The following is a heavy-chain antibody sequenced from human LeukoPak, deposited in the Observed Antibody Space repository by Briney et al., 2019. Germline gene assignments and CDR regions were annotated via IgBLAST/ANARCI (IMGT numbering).Heavy chain of an antibody. V-gene: IGHV4-39*01. J-gene: IGHJ5*02. Sequence: SETLSLTCTVSGVSISSTSYCWGWIRQPPGKGLEWIGSTYYSGRTYDDPSLKSRLTISVNTPNNQFSLKLSSVTAADTAVYYCAQSLGASTWFGNWFDPWGQGTLVTVSS. CDR1: GVSISSTSYC. D-gene: IGHD3-10*01. CDR3: AQSLGASTWFGNWFDP. CDR2: TYYSGRT.